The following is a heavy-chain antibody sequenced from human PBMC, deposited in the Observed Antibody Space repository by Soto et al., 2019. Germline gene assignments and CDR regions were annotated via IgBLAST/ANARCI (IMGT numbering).Heavy chain of an antibody. Sequence: ASVKVSCKASGYTFTRHYMHWVRQAPGQGLEWMGIINPSGDSTSYAQKFQGRVTMTRDTSTSTVYMELISLRSEDTAVYYCAGDSDVDTAMANWGQGTMVTVSS. CDR3: AGDSDVDTAMAN. D-gene: IGHD5-18*01. CDR2: INPSGDST. CDR1: GYTFTRHY. J-gene: IGHJ3*01. V-gene: IGHV1-46*01.